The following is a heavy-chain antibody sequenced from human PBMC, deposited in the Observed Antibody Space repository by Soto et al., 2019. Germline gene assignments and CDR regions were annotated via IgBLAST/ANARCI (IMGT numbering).Heavy chain of an antibody. J-gene: IGHJ4*02. CDR2: ISYDGSNK. CDR3: AKAIIPYYDILTGYSD. Sequence: GGSLRLSCAASGFTFSSYGMHWVRQAPGKGLERVAVISYDGSNKYYADSVKGRFTISRDNSKNTLYLQMNSLRAEDTAVYYCAKAIIPYYDILTGYSDWGQGTLVTVSS. V-gene: IGHV3-30*18. CDR1: GFTFSSYG. D-gene: IGHD3-9*01.